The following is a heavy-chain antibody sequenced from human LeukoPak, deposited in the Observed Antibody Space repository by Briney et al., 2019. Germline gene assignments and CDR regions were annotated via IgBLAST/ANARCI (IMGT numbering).Heavy chain of an antibody. V-gene: IGHV1-18*01. J-gene: IGHJ4*02. CDR1: GYTFTSYG. Sequence: GASVKVSCKASGYTFTSYGISWVRQAPGQGLEWMGWISAYNGNTNYAQKLQGRVTMTIDTSTSTAYMELRSLRSDDTAVYYCARSLTYYYDSSGYWGEDYWGQGTLVTVSS. D-gene: IGHD3-22*01. CDR3: ARSLTYYYDSSGYWGEDY. CDR2: ISAYNGNT.